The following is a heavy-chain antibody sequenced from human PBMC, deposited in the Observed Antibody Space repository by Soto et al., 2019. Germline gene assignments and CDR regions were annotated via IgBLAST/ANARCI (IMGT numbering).Heavy chain of an antibody. CDR3: ARDGYGGTTQNYYYGMDV. CDR2: IIPIFGTA. Sequence: QVQLVQSGAEVKKPGSSVKVSCKASGGTFSSYAISWVRQAPGQGLEWMGGIIPIFGTANYAQKFQGRVTITADEFTXTXFMELSSLRSEDTAVYYCARDGYGGTTQNYYYGMDVWGQGTTVTVSS. V-gene: IGHV1-69*12. J-gene: IGHJ6*02. D-gene: IGHD1-7*01. CDR1: GGTFSSYA.